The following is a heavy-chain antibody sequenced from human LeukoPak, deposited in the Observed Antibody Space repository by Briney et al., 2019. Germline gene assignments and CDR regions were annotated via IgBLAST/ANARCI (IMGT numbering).Heavy chain of an antibody. CDR2: IHYGANT. D-gene: IGHD2-21*02. J-gene: IGHJ4*02. Sequence: SETLSLTCTVSGVSITSSSYYWGWIRQPPGKGPEWIGSIHYGANTYRNPSLKSRVTISMDTSKNHFSLSLSSVTAADTAVYYCARNHAKMVTVDYWGQGTLVTVSS. CDR1: GVSITSSSYY. V-gene: IGHV4-39*02. CDR3: ARNHAKMVTVDY.